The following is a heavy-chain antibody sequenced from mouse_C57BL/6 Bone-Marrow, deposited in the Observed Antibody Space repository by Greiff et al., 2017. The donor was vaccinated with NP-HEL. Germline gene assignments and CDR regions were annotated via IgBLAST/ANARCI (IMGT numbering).Heavy chain of an antibody. CDR3: ARGGYYDYRGAMDY. V-gene: IGHV1-55*01. CDR1: GYTFTSYW. Sequence: QVQLQQPGAELVKPGASVKMSCKASGYTFTSYWITWVKQRPGQGLEWIGDIYPGSGSTNYNEKFKSKATLPVDTSSSTAYMQLSSLTSEDSAVYYCARGGYYDYRGAMDYWGQGTSVTVSS. J-gene: IGHJ4*01. CDR2: IYPGSGST. D-gene: IGHD2-4*01.